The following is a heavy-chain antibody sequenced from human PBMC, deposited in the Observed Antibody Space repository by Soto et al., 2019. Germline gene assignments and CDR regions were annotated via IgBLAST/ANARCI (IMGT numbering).Heavy chain of an antibody. J-gene: IGHJ6*02. CDR3: ARIRAPLYGMDV. V-gene: IGHV1-18*01. CDR1: GYTFTRNG. CDR2: ISPYNGDT. Sequence: QVQLVQSRAEVKKPGASVKVSCQASGYTFTRNGINWVRQAPGQGLEWMGWISPYNGDTYYAQKFQGRVTMTTDTSTSTAYMELRSLRYDDTAVYYCARIRAPLYGMDVWGQGTTVTVSS.